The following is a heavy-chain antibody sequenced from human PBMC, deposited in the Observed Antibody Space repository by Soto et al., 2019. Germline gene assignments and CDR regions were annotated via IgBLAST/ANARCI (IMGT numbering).Heavy chain of an antibody. CDR2: IWDDGSKT. CDR3: ANFDYGGIQYFQH. Sequence: GGSLRLSCAASGFTFSSYGMHWVRQAPGKGLEWVAVIWDDGSKTYYSDSVKGRFTISRDNFKNTLYLQMNSLRAEDTAVYYCANFDYGGIQYFQHWGQGTLVTVSS. J-gene: IGHJ1*01. D-gene: IGHD3-10*01. CDR1: GFTFSSYG. V-gene: IGHV3-33*06.